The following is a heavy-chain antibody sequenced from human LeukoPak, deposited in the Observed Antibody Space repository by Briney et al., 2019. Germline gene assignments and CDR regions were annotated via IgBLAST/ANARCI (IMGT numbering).Heavy chain of an antibody. CDR1: GGTFSSYA. CDR3: AREITGIAARGHFDY. D-gene: IGHD6-6*01. V-gene: IGHV1-69*13. Sequence: ASVKVSCKASGGTFSSYAISWARQAPGQGLEWMGGTIPIFGTANYAQKFQGRVTITADESTSTAYMELSSLRSDDTAVYYCAREITGIAARGHFDYWGQGTLVTVSS. J-gene: IGHJ4*02. CDR2: TIPIFGTA.